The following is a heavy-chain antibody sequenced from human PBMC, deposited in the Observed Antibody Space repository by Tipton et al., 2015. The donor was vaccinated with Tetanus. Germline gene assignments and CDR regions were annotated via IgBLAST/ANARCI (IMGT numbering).Heavy chain of an antibody. J-gene: IGHJ3*01. CDR1: GDSISGDY. D-gene: IGHD2-2*01. Sequence: TLSLTCTVSGDSISGDYWSWIRQPPGKGLEWIGYIHYSGNPNYNPSLKSRVTISVDTSRNQFSFSLKLSSVTVADTAVYYCARRSYCSSSRCFDAFDLWGQGTMVTVSS. V-gene: IGHV4-59*07. CDR3: ARRSYCSSSRCFDAFDL. CDR2: IHYSGNP.